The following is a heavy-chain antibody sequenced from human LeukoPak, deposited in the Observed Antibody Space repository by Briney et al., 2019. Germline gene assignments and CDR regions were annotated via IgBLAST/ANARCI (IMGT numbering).Heavy chain of an antibody. CDR3: AKDLAAAADY. D-gene: IGHD6-13*01. V-gene: IGHV3-30*02. CDR1: GFTFSSCG. CDR2: IRYDGSNK. J-gene: IGHJ4*02. Sequence: GGSLRLSCAASGFTFSSCGMHWVRQAPGKGLEWVAFIRYDGSNKYYADSVKGRFTISRDNSENTLYLQMNSLRAEDTAVYYCAKDLAAAADYWGQGTLVTVSS.